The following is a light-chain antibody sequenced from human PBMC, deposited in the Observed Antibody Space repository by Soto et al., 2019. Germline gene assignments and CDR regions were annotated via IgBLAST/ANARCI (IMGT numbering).Light chain of an antibody. J-gene: IGKJ1*01. Sequence: EIVLPQSPGTLSLSAGERATLSCRTSQSVSRSDLAWYQQKPGQAPRLLIYGASSRATGIPDRFSGSGSGTDFTLTISRMEPEDIAVYYCQQFSSTPSWTFGQGTKVDI. CDR1: QSVSRSD. CDR3: QQFSSTPSWT. CDR2: GAS. V-gene: IGKV3-20*01.